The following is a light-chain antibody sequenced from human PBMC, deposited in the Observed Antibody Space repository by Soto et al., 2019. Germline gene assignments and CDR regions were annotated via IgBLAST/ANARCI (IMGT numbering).Light chain of an antibody. CDR1: SSDVGSYNL. V-gene: IGLV2-23*01. CDR3: CSYAGSFVV. Sequence: QSALTQPASVSGSPGQSITISCTGTSSDVGSYNLVSWYQQHPGKAPKLMIYEGSKRPSGVSNRFSGSKSGNTASLTISGIQAEDEADYYCCSYAGSFVVFGGGTQLTVL. J-gene: IGLJ2*01. CDR2: EGS.